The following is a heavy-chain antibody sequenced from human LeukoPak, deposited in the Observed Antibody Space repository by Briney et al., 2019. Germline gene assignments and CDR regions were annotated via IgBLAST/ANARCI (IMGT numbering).Heavy chain of an antibody. CDR3: ARGRLESYYYYYYYMDV. CDR2: IRYDGSNK. V-gene: IGHV3-30*02. J-gene: IGHJ6*03. D-gene: IGHD1-26*01. Sequence: GGSLRLSCAASGFTFSSYGMHWVRQAPGKGLEWVAFIRYDGSNKYYADSVKGRFTISRDNSKNTLYLQMNSLRAEDTAVYYCARGRLESYYYYYYYMDVWGKGTTVTVSS. CDR1: GFTFSSYG.